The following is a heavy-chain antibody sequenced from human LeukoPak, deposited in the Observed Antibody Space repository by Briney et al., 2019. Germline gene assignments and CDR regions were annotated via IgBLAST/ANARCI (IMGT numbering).Heavy chain of an antibody. V-gene: IGHV3-23*01. CDR2: LSGSGITT. CDR1: GFTFSNSA. CDR3: AKGIYSSGWSYFDY. D-gene: IGHD6-19*01. J-gene: IGHJ4*01. Sequence: GGSLRLSCAASGFTFSNSAMSWVRQAPGKGLEWVSTLSGSGITTYYADSVKGRCTISRDNSKNTLYLQMTSLRAEDTAVYYCAKGIYSSGWSYFDYWGHGTLVTASS.